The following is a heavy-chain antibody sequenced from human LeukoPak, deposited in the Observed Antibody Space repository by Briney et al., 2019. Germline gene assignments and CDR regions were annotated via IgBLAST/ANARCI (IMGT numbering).Heavy chain of an antibody. CDR2: ITSGGDYI. J-gene: IGHJ4*02. V-gene: IGHV3-21*01. Sequence: PGGSLRLSCAASGFTFNTFNMNWIRQAPGKGLEWVSSITSGGDYIYYADSVKGRFTTSRDNAKNSLSLQLNSLRVEDTAVYYCARGHYDVLAASYKWTPDYWGQGTLVTVSS. CDR3: ARGHYDVLAASYKWTPDY. CDR1: GFTFNTFN. D-gene: IGHD3-9*01.